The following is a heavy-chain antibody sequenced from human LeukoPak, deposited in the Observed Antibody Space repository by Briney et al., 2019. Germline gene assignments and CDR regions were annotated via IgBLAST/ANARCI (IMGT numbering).Heavy chain of an antibody. V-gene: IGHV4-4*07. CDR1: GGSLSSYY. CDR2: IYTSGST. J-gene: IGHJ5*02. CDR3: ARDRGYYDSSGYRNNWFDP. Sequence: SETLSLTCTVSGGSLSSYYWNWIRQPAGKGLEWIGRIYTSGSTNYNPSLKSRVTISVDTSKNQFSLKLSSVTAADTAVYYCARDRGYYDSSGYRNNWFDPWGQGTLVTVSS. D-gene: IGHD3-22*01.